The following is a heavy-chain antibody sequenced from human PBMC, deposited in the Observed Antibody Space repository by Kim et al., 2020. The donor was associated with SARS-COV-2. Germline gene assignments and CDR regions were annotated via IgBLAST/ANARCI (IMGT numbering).Heavy chain of an antibody. J-gene: IGHJ4*02. D-gene: IGHD6-19*01. CDR3: ARRSSGYSSGWYGGYYFDY. CDR2: IYPGDSAT. V-gene: IGHV5-51*01. CDR1: GYSFTSYW. Sequence: GESLKISCKGSGYSFTSYWIGWVRQMPGKGLEWMGIIYPGDSATRYSPSFQGQVTISADKSISTAYLQWSSLKASDTAMYYCARRSSGYSSGWYGGYYFDYWGQGTLVTVSS.